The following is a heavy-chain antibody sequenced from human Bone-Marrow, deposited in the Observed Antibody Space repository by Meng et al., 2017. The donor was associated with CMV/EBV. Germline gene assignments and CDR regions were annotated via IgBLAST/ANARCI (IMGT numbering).Heavy chain of an antibody. CDR1: GFTFSSYD. Sequence: GESLKISCAASGFTFSSYDMHWVRQATGKGLEWVSAIGTAGDTYYPGSVKGRFTISRENAKISLYLQMNSLRAGDTAVYYCARMGDDSSGWYFDLWGRGTLVTVSS. CDR2: IGTAGDT. CDR3: ARMGDDSSGWYFDL. V-gene: IGHV3-13*01. D-gene: IGHD3-22*01. J-gene: IGHJ2*01.